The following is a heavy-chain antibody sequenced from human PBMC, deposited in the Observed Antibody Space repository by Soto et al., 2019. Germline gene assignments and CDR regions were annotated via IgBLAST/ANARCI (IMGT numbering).Heavy chain of an antibody. V-gene: IGHV3-33*01. J-gene: IGHJ4*02. Sequence: GGPLRLSCAASGVTCSSYGSHWVRKAQEKGLEWVAVIWYDGSNKYYADSVKGRFTISRDNSKNTLYLQMNSLRAEDTALYYCARDVHVYTPMAASAYWGQGTLVPVSS. CDR2: IWYDGSNK. CDR3: ARDVHVYTPMAASAY. D-gene: IGHD5-18*01. CDR1: GVTCSSYG.